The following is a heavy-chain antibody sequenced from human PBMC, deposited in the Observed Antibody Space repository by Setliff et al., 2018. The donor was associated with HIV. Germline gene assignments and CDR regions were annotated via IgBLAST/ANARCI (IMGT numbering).Heavy chain of an antibody. J-gene: IGHJ4*02. Sequence: PSETLSLTCTVSGGSIRSSIYYWGWVRQSPGKGLEWIGVIYYRGSAYYNLSLQSRVTLSVDTSKNSFSLHLTSVTAADTAVYFCARARGPPLPVLDFWGPGTLVTVSS. D-gene: IGHD3-10*01. CDR1: GGSIRSSIYY. CDR3: ARARGPPLPVLDF. CDR2: IYYRGSA. V-gene: IGHV4-39*07.